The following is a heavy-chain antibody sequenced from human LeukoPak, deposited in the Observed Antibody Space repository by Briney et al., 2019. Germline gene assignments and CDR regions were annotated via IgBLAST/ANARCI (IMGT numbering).Heavy chain of an antibody. J-gene: IGHJ4*02. CDR1: GFTFSSYG. CDR2: IRYDGSNK. CDR3: ARDINPGDRNTTRPLGY. V-gene: IGHV3-30*02. D-gene: IGHD2-21*02. Sequence: HPGGSLRLSCAASGFTFSSYGMHWVRQAPGKGLEWVAFIRYDGSNKYYADSVKGRFTISRDNSKNTLYLQMNSLRGEDTALYYCARDINPGDRNTTRPLGYWGQGTLVTVSS.